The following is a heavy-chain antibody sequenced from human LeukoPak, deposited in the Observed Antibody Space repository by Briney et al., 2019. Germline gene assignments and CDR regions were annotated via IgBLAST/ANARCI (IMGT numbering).Heavy chain of an antibody. D-gene: IGHD4/OR15-4a*01. CDR1: GGSISSSNW. Sequence: SETLSLTCTVSGGSISSSNWWSWVRRPPGKGLEWIGEISHSGTTNYKPSLKSRATISLDKSKIQVSLRLNSVTAADTAVYYCASMVPTLRYFQHWGQGTLVTVSS. CDR2: ISHSGTT. CDR3: ASMVPTLRYFQH. J-gene: IGHJ1*01. V-gene: IGHV4-4*02.